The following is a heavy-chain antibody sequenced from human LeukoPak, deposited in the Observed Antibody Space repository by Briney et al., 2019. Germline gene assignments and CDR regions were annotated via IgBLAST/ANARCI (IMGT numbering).Heavy chain of an antibody. D-gene: IGHD5-18*01. CDR2: IIPIFGTA. CDR3: AFRGYPQDYYYGMDV. CDR1: GGTFSSYA. J-gene: IGHJ6*02. Sequence: SVKVSCKASGGTFSSYAISWVRQAPGQGLEWMGGIIPIFGTANYAQKFQGRVTITADESTSTAYMELSSLRSEGTAVYYCAFRGYPQDYYYGMDVWGQGTTVTVSS. V-gene: IGHV1-69*13.